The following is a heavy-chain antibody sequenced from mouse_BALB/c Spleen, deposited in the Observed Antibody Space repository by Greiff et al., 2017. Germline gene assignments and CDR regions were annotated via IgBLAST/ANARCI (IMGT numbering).Heavy chain of an antibody. CDR1: GYTFTSYV. CDR2: INPYNDGT. CDR3: ARFYYYGSEDYYAMDY. Sequence: SGPELVKPGASVKMSCKASGYTFTSYVMHWVKQKPGQGLEWIGYINPYNDGTKYNEKFKGKATLTSDKSSSTAYMELSSLTSEDSAVYYCARFYYYGSEDYYAMDYWGQGTSVTVSS. D-gene: IGHD1-1*01. V-gene: IGHV1-14*01. J-gene: IGHJ4*01.